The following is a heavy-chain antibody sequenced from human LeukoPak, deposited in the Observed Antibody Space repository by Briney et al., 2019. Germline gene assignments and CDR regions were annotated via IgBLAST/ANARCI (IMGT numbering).Heavy chain of an antibody. CDR1: GFTSSNYA. Sequence: GGSLTLSCVASGFTSSNYAMSWVRQAPGKGLEWVSAISGSGATTHYADSVEGRFTISRDNSKNTLYLQMKSLRADDTAVYYCAKGAMPYYDGSGYNYFDYWGQGTPVTVSS. CDR2: ISGSGATT. J-gene: IGHJ4*02. V-gene: IGHV3-23*01. CDR3: AKGAMPYYDGSGYNYFDY. D-gene: IGHD3-22*01.